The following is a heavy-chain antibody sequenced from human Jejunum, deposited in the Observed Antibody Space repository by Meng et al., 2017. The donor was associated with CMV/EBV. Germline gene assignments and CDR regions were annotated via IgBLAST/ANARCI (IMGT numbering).Heavy chain of an antibody. CDR3: VRAVGGFDAFDI. J-gene: IGHJ3*02. Sequence: KASGYSFTDYYVHWVRQGPGQGFEWMGWINPNSGSTNHVQKIQGRVTMTRDTSTDTVFMELSGLKSDDTAVYYCVRAVGGFDAFDIWGQGTVVTVSS. CDR2: INPNSGST. D-gene: IGHD1-26*01. CDR1: GYSFTDYY. V-gene: IGHV1-2*02.